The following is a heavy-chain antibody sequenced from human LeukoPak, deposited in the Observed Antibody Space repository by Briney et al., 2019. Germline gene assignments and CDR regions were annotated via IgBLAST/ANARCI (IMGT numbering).Heavy chain of an antibody. V-gene: IGHV5-51*01. CDR3: ARGRQRVTTHPEDAFDI. CDR2: VYPDDSDI. J-gene: IGHJ3*02. Sequence: GESLKISCKASGYSVTNYWIAWVRQMPGEGLEWMGMVYPDDSDIRYSPSFEGQVTISADKSLSIAYLQWSSLKASDTAVYYCARGRQRVTTHPEDAFDIWGQGTMVTVSS. D-gene: IGHD4-17*01. CDR1: GYSVTNYW.